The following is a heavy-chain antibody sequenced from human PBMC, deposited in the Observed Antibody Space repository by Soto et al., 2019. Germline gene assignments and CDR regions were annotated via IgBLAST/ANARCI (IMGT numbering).Heavy chain of an antibody. D-gene: IGHD2-15*01. Sequence: EVQLLESGGGLVQPGGSLRLSCAASGFTFSSYAMSWVRQAPGKGLEWVSAISGSGGSKYYADSVKGRFTISRDNSKNTLYLQMNSLRAEDTAVYYCAKDSVPLGYCSGGSCYENDYWGQGTLVTVSS. V-gene: IGHV3-23*01. CDR1: GFTFSSYA. J-gene: IGHJ4*02. CDR2: ISGSGGSK. CDR3: AKDSVPLGYCSGGSCYENDY.